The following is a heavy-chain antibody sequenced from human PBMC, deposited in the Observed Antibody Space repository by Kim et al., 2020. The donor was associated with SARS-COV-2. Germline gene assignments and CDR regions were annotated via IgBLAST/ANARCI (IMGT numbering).Heavy chain of an antibody. CDR2: IMEDGSEK. J-gene: IGHJ4*02. CDR3: ARWGGYSFGLNF. D-gene: IGHD5-18*01. Sequence: GGSLRLSCTASGFTFSNSWMSWVRQAPGKGLECVASIMEDGSEKYYMDSVKGRLTISRDNAKNSLYLQMNSLRVQDTAVYYCARWGGYSFGLNFWGQGTL. V-gene: IGHV3-7*01. CDR1: GFTFSNSW.